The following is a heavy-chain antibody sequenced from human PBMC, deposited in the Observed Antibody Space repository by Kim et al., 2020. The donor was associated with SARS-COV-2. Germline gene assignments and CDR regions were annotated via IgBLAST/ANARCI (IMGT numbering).Heavy chain of an antibody. V-gene: IGHV2-5*02. D-gene: IGHD3-10*01. CDR1: GFSLSTSGVG. CDR2: IYWDDDT. CDR3: SRSISSGGTYYFDY. Sequence: SGPTLVKPTQTLTLTCTFSGFSLSTSGVGVGWIRQPPGKALEWLALIYWDDDTRYRPSLRGRLTITTVTSLNQVVLAMTDMDPLDTDTYYCSRSISSGGTYYFDYWGQGTLVTVSS. J-gene: IGHJ4*02.